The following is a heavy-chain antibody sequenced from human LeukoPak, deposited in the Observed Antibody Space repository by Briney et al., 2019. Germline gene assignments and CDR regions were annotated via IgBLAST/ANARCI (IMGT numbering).Heavy chain of an antibody. Sequence: GGSLRLSCVASGFTVGASYMSWVRQAPGKGLEWVTAIYSGGTTYYAGSVKGRFTISRDNSQNTVYLQMDSLRVEDTAVYFCARQSSATTTFDSWGQGTLVTVSS. J-gene: IGHJ4*02. D-gene: IGHD4-17*01. CDR2: IYSGGTT. CDR1: GFTVGASY. CDR3: ARQSSATTTFDS. V-gene: IGHV3-66*04.